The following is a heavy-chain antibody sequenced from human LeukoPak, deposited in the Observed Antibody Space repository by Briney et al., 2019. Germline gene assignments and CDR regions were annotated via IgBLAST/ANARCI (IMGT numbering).Heavy chain of an antibody. D-gene: IGHD2-21*01. CDR2: VYYSGST. CDR3: ARQSPSTYDNSKLWPDAIDV. CDR1: GGSMSRYY. V-gene: IGHV4-59*08. Sequence: SETLSLTCTVSGGSMSRYYWSWIRQSPGKGLESIGYVYYSGSTNYNPSLKSRVTISVDTSRNQFSLSLSPVTAADTAIYYCARQSPSTYDNSKLWPDAIDVWGQGTMVTVSS. J-gene: IGHJ3*01.